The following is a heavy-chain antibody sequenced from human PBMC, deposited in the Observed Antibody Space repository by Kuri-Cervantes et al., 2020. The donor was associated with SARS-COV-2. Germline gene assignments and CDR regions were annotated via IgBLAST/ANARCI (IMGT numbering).Heavy chain of an antibody. J-gene: IGHJ4*02. CDR2: LSGSGSDT. CDR3: AKSHNYFDY. Sequence: GGSLRLSCAASGFTFSRYAMSWVRQAPGKGLEWVAGLSGSGSDTEYTDSVKGRFTISRDNSKNTLYLQMNSLRAEDTAVYYCAKSHNYFDYWGQGTLVTVSS. CDR1: GFTFSRYA. V-gene: IGHV3-23*01.